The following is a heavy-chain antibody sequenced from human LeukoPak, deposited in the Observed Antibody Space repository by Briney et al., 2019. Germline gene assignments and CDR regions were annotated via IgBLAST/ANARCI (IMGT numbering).Heavy chain of an antibody. CDR3: VRDNSRDNRAWWFDP. V-gene: IGHV1-46*03. CDR2: INPRGDRT. J-gene: IGHJ5*02. Sequence: ASVKVSSKAYGFTFTAYYMHWVRQAPGQGLEWMGIINPRGDRTSYAQKFQGRVTMTRDTSTGTAHMEMSSLRLEDTAVYYCVRDNSRDNRAWWFDPWGQGTLVTVSS. D-gene: IGHD1-14*01. CDR1: GFTFTAYY.